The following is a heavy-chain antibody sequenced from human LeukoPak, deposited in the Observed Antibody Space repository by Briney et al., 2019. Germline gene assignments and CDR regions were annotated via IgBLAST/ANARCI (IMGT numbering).Heavy chain of an antibody. CDR1: GGSISSYY. V-gene: IGHV4-4*07. J-gene: IGHJ3*02. CDR3: ALLLWFGEPPSTPDAFDT. Sequence: KTSETLSLTCTVSGGSISSYYWSWIRQPAGKGLEWIGRIYTSGSTNYNPSLKSRVTMSVDTSKNQFSLKLSSVTAADTAVYYCALLLWFGEPPSTPDAFDTWGQGTMVTVSS. D-gene: IGHD3-10*01. CDR2: IYTSGST.